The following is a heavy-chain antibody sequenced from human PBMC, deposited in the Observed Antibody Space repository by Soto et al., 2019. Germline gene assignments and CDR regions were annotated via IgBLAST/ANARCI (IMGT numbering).Heavy chain of an antibody. CDR1: GYTFTGYY. D-gene: IGHD6-6*01. J-gene: IGHJ5*02. Sequence: ASVKVSCKASGYTFTGYYMHWVRQAPGQGLEWMGWINPNSGGTNYAQKFQGWVTMTRDTSISTAYMELSRLRSDDTAVYYCARSFRNGAARCLQPSCWFDPWGQGTLVIVSS. CDR3: ARSFRNGAARCLQPSCWFDP. CDR2: INPNSGGT. V-gene: IGHV1-2*04.